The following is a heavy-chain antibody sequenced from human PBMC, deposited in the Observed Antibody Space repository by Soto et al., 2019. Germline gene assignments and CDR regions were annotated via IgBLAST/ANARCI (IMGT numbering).Heavy chain of an antibody. CDR2: IYPSDSDT. Sequence: GESLKISCKGSGYNFAGYWIAWVRQMPGKGLELMGIIYPSDSDTRYRPSFQGQITISADKSISSAYLQWSSLRASDTAMYYCARGGVSTRTFDYWGQGTPVTVSS. V-gene: IGHV5-51*01. CDR3: ARGGVSTRTFDY. J-gene: IGHJ4*02. D-gene: IGHD3-3*01. CDR1: GYNFAGYW.